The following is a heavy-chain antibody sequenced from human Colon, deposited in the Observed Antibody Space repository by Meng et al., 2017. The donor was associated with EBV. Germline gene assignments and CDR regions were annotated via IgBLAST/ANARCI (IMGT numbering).Heavy chain of an antibody. CDR2: IDDSGST. CDR3: ARGKQDAWELLAY. CDR1: GVSISSNIR. J-gene: IGHJ4*02. Sequence: QVPLQESGPGVVKPSGTLSLTCGVSGVSISSNIRWTWVRQPPGKGLEWIGDIDDSGSTNYNPSLNSRISISLDKSKNHFSLKVNSVTAADTAVYYCARGKQDAWELLAYWGQGALVT. V-gene: IGHV4-4*02. D-gene: IGHD1-26*01.